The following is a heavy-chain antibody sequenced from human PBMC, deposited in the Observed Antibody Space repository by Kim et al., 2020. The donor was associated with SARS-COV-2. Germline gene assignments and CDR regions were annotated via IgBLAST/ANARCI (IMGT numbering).Heavy chain of an antibody. D-gene: IGHD6-13*01. CDR1: GYTFTSYG. Sequence: ASVKVSCKASGYTFTSYGISWVRQAPGQGLEWMGWISAYNGNTNYAQKLQGRVTMTTDTSTSTAYMELRSLRSDDTAVYYCAGQKGGSSWSSGGWFDPWGQGTLVTVSS. CDR3: AGQKGGSSWSSGGWFDP. V-gene: IGHV1-18*01. CDR2: ISAYNGNT. J-gene: IGHJ5*02.